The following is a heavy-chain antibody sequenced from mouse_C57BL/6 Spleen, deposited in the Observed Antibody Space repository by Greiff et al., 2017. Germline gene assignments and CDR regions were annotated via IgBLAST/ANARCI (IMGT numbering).Heavy chain of an antibody. D-gene: IGHD2-3*01. CDR2: INPSSGYT. CDR3: AKSYDGYYFDV. Sequence: VQLQQSGAELARPGASVKMSCKASGYTFTSYTMHWVKQRPGQGLEWIGYINPSSGYTKYNQKFKDKATLTADKSSSTAYMQLSNLTSEDSSVYYCAKSYDGYYFDVWGTGTTVTVSS. V-gene: IGHV1-4*01. CDR1: GYTFTSYT. J-gene: IGHJ1*03.